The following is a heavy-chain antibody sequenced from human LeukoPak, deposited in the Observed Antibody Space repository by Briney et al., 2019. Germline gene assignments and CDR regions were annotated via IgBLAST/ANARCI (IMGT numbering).Heavy chain of an antibody. Sequence: GGSLRLSCAASGFTFSSYVMHWVRQAPGKGPEWVALIWYDGSNKYFADSVKGRFTISRDSSKNTLYLQMNSLRAEDTAVYYCARDVGHFQHWGQGTLVTVSS. J-gene: IGHJ1*01. CDR3: ARDVGHFQH. CDR2: IWYDGSNK. D-gene: IGHD1-26*01. V-gene: IGHV3-33*01. CDR1: GFTFSSYV.